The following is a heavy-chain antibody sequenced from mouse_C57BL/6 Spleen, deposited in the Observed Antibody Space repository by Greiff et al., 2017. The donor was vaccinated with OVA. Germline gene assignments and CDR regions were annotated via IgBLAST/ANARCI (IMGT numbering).Heavy chain of an antibody. CDR2: INPSSGYT. J-gene: IGHJ2*01. Sequence: VQLQQSGAELARPGASVKMSCKASGYTFTSYTMHWVKQRPGQGLEWIGYINPSSGYTKYNQKFKDKATLTADKSSSTAYMQLSSLTSEDSADYDGARGGRTVVDPFDYWGQGTTLTVSS. CDR1: GYTFTSYT. V-gene: IGHV1-4*01. CDR3: ARGGRTVVDPFDY. D-gene: IGHD1-1*01.